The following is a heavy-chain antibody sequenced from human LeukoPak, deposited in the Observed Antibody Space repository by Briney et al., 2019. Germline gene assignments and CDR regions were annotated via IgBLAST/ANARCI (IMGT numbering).Heavy chain of an antibody. Sequence: GGSLRLSCAASGFTFSHFWMSWVRQAPGKGLEWVANIKQDGSEKYYVDSVKGRFTISRDNAKNSLYLQMNSLRAEDTAVYYCARGPLGYWGQGILVTVSS. CDR2: IKQDGSEK. CDR3: ARGPLGY. V-gene: IGHV3-7*01. D-gene: IGHD7-27*01. J-gene: IGHJ4*02. CDR1: GFTFSHFW.